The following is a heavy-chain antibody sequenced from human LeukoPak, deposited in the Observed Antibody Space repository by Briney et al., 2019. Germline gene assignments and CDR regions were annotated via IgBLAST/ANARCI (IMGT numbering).Heavy chain of an antibody. J-gene: IGHJ6*03. V-gene: IGHV4-39*01. CDR2: IYYSGST. CDR1: GGSISSSSYY. D-gene: IGHD3-3*01. Sequence: SETLSLTCTVSGGSISSSSYYWGWIRQPPGKGLEWIGSIYYSGSTYYDPSLNSRVTISVDTSKNQFSLKLSSVTAADTTVYYCARTYYDFWSGQRFFYYYMDVWGKGTTVTVSS. CDR3: ARTYYDFWSGQRFFYYYMDV.